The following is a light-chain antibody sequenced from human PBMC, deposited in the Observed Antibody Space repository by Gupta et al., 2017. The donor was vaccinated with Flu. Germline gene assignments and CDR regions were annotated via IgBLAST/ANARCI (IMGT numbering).Light chain of an antibody. V-gene: IGKV1-5*03. CDR2: KAS. CDR1: QSIDSW. J-gene: IGKJ1*01. CDR3: QQYRSSPWT. Sequence: DIQLTQSPSTLSASVGDRVTITSRASQSIDSWLAWYQKKPGRAPKSLIYKASSLGTGVPSRVSGSGAGTEFSLTISSLQPDDFATYYCQQYRSSPWTFGQGTKVEIK.